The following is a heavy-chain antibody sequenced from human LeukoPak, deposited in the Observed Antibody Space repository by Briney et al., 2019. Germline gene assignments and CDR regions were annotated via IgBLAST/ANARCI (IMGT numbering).Heavy chain of an antibody. CDR3: SKVALYGDYVDY. D-gene: IGHD4-17*01. CDR1: GFTFSSYG. CDR2: IKSKIDGGAA. Sequence: GGSLRLSCAASGFTFSSYGMSWVRQAPGKGLEWVGRIKSKIDGGAADYAAPVKGRFNISRDDSKNTLYLQMNSLKIEDTAVYYCSKVALYGDYVDYWGQGTLVTVSS. V-gene: IGHV3-15*01. J-gene: IGHJ4*01.